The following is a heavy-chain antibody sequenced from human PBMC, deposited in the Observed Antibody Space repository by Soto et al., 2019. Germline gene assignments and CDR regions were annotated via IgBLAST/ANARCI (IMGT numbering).Heavy chain of an antibody. Sequence: GGSLRLSCAASGFTFDDYGMSWVRQAPGKGLEWVSGINWNGGSTGYADSVKGRFTISRDNAKNSLYLQMNSLRAEDTALYYCARVIQSGSYYWFDPWGQGTLVTVSS. V-gene: IGHV3-20*04. CDR2: INWNGGST. D-gene: IGHD1-26*01. CDR1: GFTFDDYG. CDR3: ARVIQSGSYYWFDP. J-gene: IGHJ5*02.